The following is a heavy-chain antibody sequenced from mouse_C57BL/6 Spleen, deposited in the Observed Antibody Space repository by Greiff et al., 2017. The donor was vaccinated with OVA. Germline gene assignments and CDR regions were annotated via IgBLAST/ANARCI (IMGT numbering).Heavy chain of an antibody. CDR3: ARGRTIDGYYWYFDV. V-gene: IGHV7-1*01. J-gene: IGHJ1*03. CDR1: GFTFSDFY. CDR2: SRNKANDYTT. D-gene: IGHD2-3*01. Sequence: EVKLMESGGGLVQSGRSLRLSCATSGFTFSDFYMEWVRQAPGKGLEWIAASRNKANDYTTEYSASVKGRFIVSRDTSQSILYLQMNALRAEDTAIYYCARGRTIDGYYWYFDVWGTGTTVTVSS.